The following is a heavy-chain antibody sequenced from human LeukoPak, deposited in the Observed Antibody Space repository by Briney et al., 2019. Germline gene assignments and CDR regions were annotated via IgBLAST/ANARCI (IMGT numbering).Heavy chain of an antibody. CDR3: ARFRIDDFRSGSRRGATRVYNWFDP. CDR2: INHSGST. D-gene: IGHD3-3*01. Sequence: SKTLSLTCAVYGGSFSGYYWSWLRQPPGKGLEWIGEINHSGSTNYNPSLKSRVTISVDTSKNQFSLKLSSVTAADTAVYYCARFRIDDFRSGSRRGATRVYNWFDPWGQGTLVTVSS. V-gene: IGHV4-34*01. CDR1: GGSFSGYY. J-gene: IGHJ5*02.